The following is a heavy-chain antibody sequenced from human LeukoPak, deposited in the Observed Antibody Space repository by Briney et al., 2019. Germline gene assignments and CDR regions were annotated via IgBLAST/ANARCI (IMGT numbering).Heavy chain of an antibody. CDR3: AKTTTGYSSGRYPGWPADS. V-gene: IGHV3-23*01. D-gene: IGHD6-19*01. J-gene: IGHJ4*02. Sequence: GGSLRLSCAASGFTFYTYAMYWVRQAPGKGLEWVSGIFGSGGSAHYADSVKGRFTISRDNSKNTVYLQMNSLRAEDTAVYYCAKTTTGYSSGRYPGWPADSWGQGALVTVSS. CDR1: GFTFYTYA. CDR2: IFGSGGSA.